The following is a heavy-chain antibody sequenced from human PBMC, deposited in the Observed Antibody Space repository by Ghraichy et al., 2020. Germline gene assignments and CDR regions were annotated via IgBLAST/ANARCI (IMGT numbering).Heavy chain of an antibody. Sequence: WIGEINHSGSTNYNPSLKSRVTISVDTSKNQFSLKLSSVTAADTAVYYCARSGVYYYYGMDVWGQGTTV. J-gene: IGHJ6*02. CDR2: INHSGST. V-gene: IGHV4-34*01. CDR3: ARSGVYYYYGMDV.